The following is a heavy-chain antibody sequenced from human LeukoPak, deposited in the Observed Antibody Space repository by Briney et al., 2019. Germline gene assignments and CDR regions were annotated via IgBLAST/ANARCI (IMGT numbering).Heavy chain of an antibody. D-gene: IGHD4-17*01. CDR3: ARVADYGDTRMDY. V-gene: IGHV3-74*01. CDR2: INSDGSST. CDR1: GFTFSSCW. Sequence: RGSLRLSCAASGFTFSSCWMHWVRQAPGKGLVWVSRINSDGSSTSYADSVKGRFTISRDNAKNTLYLQMNSLRAEDTAVYYCARVADYGDTRMDYWGQGTLVTVSS. J-gene: IGHJ4*02.